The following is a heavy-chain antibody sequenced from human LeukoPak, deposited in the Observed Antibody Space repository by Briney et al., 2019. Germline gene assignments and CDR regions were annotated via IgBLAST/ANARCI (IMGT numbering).Heavy chain of an antibody. D-gene: IGHD3-9*01. CDR2: IWYDGSNK. Sequence: GGSLRLSCAASGFTFSSYGMHWVRQAPGKGLEWVAVIWYDGSNKYYADSVKGRFTISRDNSKNTLYLQMNSLRAEDTAMYYCARTHRYFDWLFDYWGQEPWSPSPQ. CDR1: GFTFSSYG. CDR3: ARTHRYFDWLFDY. V-gene: IGHV3-33*01. J-gene: IGHJ4*01.